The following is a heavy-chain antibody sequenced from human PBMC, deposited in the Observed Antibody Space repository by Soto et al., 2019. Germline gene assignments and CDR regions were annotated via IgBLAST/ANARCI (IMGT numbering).Heavy chain of an antibody. CDR3: TTPNLGVDC. CDR2: IKTKPDDGTI. V-gene: IGHV3-15*01. J-gene: IGHJ4*02. CDR1: GLIFSDVW. D-gene: IGHD2-21*02. Sequence: PGGALRLSCAASGLIFSDVWMTWVRQAPGKGLEWVGRIKTKPDDGTIDYAAPVRGRFTISRDDSKNRLYLQLTSLTPDDTGVYYCTTPNLGVDCWGPGTLLTVSS.